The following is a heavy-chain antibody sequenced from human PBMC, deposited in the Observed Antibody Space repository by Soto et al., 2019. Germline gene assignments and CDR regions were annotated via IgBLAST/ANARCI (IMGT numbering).Heavy chain of an antibody. Sequence: WATLTLTCAASGFSISNYHWNWFRQPPGMGLEWIGYIYYSGSTNYNPSLKSRVTISVDTSKNQFSLKLSSVTAADTAVYYCARGVGASRRGVFDIWGQGPMVT. CDR3: ARGVGASRRGVFDI. CDR2: IYYSGST. D-gene: IGHD1-26*01. J-gene: IGHJ3*02. V-gene: IGHV4-59*01. CDR1: GFSISNYH.